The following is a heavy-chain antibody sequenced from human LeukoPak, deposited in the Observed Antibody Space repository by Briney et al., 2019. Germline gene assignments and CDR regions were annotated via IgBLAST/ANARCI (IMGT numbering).Heavy chain of an antibody. Sequence: PSQTLSLTCAVSGGSVNSGGYSWSWIRQPPGKGLEWIGYIYYSGSAYYNPSLKSRVTISVDRSKNQFSLKLTSVTAADTAVYFYARTVAGTVDVWGQGATVTVSS. V-gene: IGHV4-30-2*01. CDR1: GGSVNSGGYS. CDR3: ARTVAGTVDV. CDR2: IYYSGSA. J-gene: IGHJ6*02. D-gene: IGHD6-19*01.